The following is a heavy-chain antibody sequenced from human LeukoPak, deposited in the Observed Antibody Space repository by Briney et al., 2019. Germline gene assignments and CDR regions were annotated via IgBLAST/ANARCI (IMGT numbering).Heavy chain of an antibody. V-gene: IGHV3-23*01. CDR3: ATTVWFWELYYFDY. D-gene: IGHD3-10*01. CDR1: GFTFSSYA. J-gene: IGHJ4*02. Sequence: GGSLRLSCAASGFTFSSYAMSWVRQAPGKGLEWVSAISGSGGSTYCADSVKGRFTISRDNSKNTLYLQMNSLRAEDTAVYYCATTVWFWELYYFDYWGQGTLVTVSS. CDR2: ISGSGGST.